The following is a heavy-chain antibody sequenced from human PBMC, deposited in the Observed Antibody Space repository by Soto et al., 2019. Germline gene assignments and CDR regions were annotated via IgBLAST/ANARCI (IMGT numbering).Heavy chain of an antibody. D-gene: IGHD3-9*01. J-gene: IGHJ5*02. CDR1: GFTFSNNG. V-gene: IGHV3-30*03. Sequence: PGGSLRLSCAASGFTFSNNGIHWVRQAPGKGLEWVAVISSDGLNKYYADSVKGRFTFSRDNSKNTLFLQMNSLRSEDTAVYYCAGAHYDILTGYSLNWFDPWGQGTLVTVSS. CDR3: AGAHYDILTGYSLNWFDP. CDR2: ISSDGLNK.